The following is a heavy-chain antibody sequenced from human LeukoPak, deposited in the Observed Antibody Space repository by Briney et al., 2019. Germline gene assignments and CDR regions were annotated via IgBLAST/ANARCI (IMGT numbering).Heavy chain of an antibody. D-gene: IGHD3-3*01. Sequence: GRSLRLSCAASGFTFSSYAMHWVRQAPGKGLEWVAVISYDGSNKYYADSVKGRFTISRDNSKNTLYLQMNSLRAEDTAVYYCAKASLRFLEWLSENWFDPWGQGTLVTVSS. CDR3: AKASLRFLEWLSENWFDP. J-gene: IGHJ5*02. V-gene: IGHV3-30-3*01. CDR2: ISYDGSNK. CDR1: GFTFSSYA.